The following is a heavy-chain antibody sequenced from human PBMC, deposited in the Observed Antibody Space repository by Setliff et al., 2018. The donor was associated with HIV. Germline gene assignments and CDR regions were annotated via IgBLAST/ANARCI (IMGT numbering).Heavy chain of an antibody. CDR1: GYTFTNYG. D-gene: IGHD6-19*01. CDR2: INGYSAKT. V-gene: IGHV1-18*01. J-gene: IGHJ4*02. CDR3: ARSGGSPPYSSGLLILDF. Sequence: ASVKVSCKASGYTFTNYGITWVRQAPGQGLEWMGRINGYSAKTNYAQKIQGRLTMTIDPSASTAYMELRNLRSDDTAIYYCARSGGSPPYSSGLLILDFWGQGSLVAVSS.